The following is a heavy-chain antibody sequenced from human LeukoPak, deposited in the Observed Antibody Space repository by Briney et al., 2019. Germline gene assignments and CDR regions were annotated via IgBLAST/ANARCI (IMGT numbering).Heavy chain of an antibody. Sequence: QAGGSLRLSCAASGFTVSSNYMSWVRQAPGKGLEWVSVIYSGGSTYYADSVKGRFTISRDNAKNSLYLQMNSLRAEDTAVYYCARDPYFGELSPYLYYYYMDVWGKGTTVTISS. D-gene: IGHD3-10*01. CDR3: ARDPYFGELSPYLYYYYMDV. CDR2: IYSGGST. J-gene: IGHJ6*03. CDR1: GFTVSSNY. V-gene: IGHV3-53*01.